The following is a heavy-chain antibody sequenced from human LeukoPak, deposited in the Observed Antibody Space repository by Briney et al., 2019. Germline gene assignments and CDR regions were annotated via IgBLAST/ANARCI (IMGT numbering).Heavy chain of an antibody. CDR1: GGSFSAYS. D-gene: IGHD3-10*01. CDR2: INHSGST. Sequence: SETLSLTCTVYGGSFSAYSWTWIRQPPGKGLEWIGEINHSGSTNYNPSLKSRVTISVATSKNQFSLKLSSVTAADTAVYYCARHYGSGSYWFDPWGQGTLDTVSS. V-gene: IGHV4-34*01. J-gene: IGHJ5*02. CDR3: ARHYGSGSYWFDP.